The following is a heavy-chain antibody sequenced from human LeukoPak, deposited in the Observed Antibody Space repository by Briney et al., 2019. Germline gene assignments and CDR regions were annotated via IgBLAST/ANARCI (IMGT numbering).Heavy chain of an antibody. CDR1: GGSISSYY. CDR2: IYTSGST. D-gene: IGHD2-8*01. V-gene: IGHV4-4*07. CDR3: ARGMASYYYYGMDV. J-gene: IGHJ6*02. Sequence: SETLSLTCTVPGGSISSYYWSWIRQPPGKGLEWIGRIYTSGSTNYNPSLKSRVTMSVDTSKNQFSLELSSVTAADTAVYYCARGMASYYYYGMDVWGQGTTVTVSS.